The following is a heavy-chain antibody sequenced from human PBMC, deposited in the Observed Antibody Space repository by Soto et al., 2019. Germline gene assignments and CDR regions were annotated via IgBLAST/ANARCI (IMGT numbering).Heavy chain of an antibody. Sequence: SETLSLTCTVSVGSISTTSYYWGWIRQPPGKGLEWIGSIYYSGPTYYNPSLKSRATISVDTSKNRFSLKLSSVTAADTAVYYCARHAGMATIVDYWGQGTLVTVSS. V-gene: IGHV4-39*01. CDR2: IYYSGPT. J-gene: IGHJ4*02. CDR3: ARHAGMATIVDY. D-gene: IGHD5-12*01. CDR1: VGSISTTSYY.